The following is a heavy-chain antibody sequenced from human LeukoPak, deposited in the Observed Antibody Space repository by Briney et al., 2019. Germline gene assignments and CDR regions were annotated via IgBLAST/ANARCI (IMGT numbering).Heavy chain of an antibody. CDR1: GGSISSYY. CDR2: IYYSGST. V-gene: IGHV4-59*01. J-gene: IGHJ4*02. Sequence: SETLSLTCTVSGGSISSYYWSWIRQPPGKGLEWIGYIYYSGSTNYNPSLKSRVTISVDTSKSQFSLKLSSVTAADTAVYYCARGPNSKNFDYWGQGTLVAVSS. CDR3: ARGPNSKNFDY.